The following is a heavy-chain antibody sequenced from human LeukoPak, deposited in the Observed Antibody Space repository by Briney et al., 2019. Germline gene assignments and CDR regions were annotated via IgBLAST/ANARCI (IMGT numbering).Heavy chain of an antibody. J-gene: IGHJ4*02. CDR2: INPNSGGT. CDR1: GYTFTGYY. V-gene: IGHV1-2*02. Sequence: ASVKVSCKASGYTFTGYYMHWVRQAPGQGLEWMGWINPNSGGTNYAQKLQGRVTMTTDTSTSTAYMELRSLRSDDTAVYYCARDYIVVVVAAKPLDYWGQGTLVTVSS. CDR3: ARDYIVVVVAAKPLDY. D-gene: IGHD2-15*01.